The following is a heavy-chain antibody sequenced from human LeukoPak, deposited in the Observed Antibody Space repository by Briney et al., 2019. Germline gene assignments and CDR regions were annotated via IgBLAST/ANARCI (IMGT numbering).Heavy chain of an antibody. CDR2: IIPIFGTA. CDR3: ARGQPEDIVVVPAAMEADYYYYYYMDV. V-gene: IGHV1-69*05. CDR1: GGTFSSYA. Sequence: SVKVSCKASGGTFSSYAISWVRQAPGQGLEWMGGIIPIFGTANYAQKFQGRVTITTDDSTSTAYMELRSLRSEDTAVYYCARGQPEDIVVVPAAMEADYYYYYYMDVWGKGTTVTVSS. J-gene: IGHJ6*03. D-gene: IGHD2-2*01.